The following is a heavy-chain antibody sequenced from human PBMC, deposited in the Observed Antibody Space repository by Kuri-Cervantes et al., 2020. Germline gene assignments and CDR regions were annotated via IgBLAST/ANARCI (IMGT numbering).Heavy chain of an antibody. CDR2: IYHSGST. J-gene: IGHJ5*02. CDR3: AREGEGYCSGGSCYSGNWFDP. Sequence: SQTLSLTCAVYGGSFSGYYWSWIRQPPGKGLEWIGYIYHSGSTYYNPSLKSRVTISVDRSKNQFSLKLSSVTAADTAVYYCAREGEGYCSGGSCYSGNWFDPWGQGTLVTVSS. CDR1: GGSFSGYY. V-gene: IGHV4-30-2*01. D-gene: IGHD2-15*01.